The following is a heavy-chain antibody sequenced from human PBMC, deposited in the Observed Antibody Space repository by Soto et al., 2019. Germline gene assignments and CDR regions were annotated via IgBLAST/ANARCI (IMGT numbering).Heavy chain of an antibody. V-gene: IGHV4-59*01. D-gene: IGHD3-22*01. CDR1: CGSISSYY. CDR2: IYYSGST. CDR3: ARGGLGLYYYDSSGYPYYYYGMDV. Sequence: PSETLSLTCTVSCGSISSYYWSWIRQPPGKGLEWIGYIYYSGSTNYNPSLKSRVTISVDTSKNQFSLKLSSVTAADTAVYYCARGGLGLYYYDSSGYPYYYYGMDVWGQGTTVTVSS. J-gene: IGHJ6*02.